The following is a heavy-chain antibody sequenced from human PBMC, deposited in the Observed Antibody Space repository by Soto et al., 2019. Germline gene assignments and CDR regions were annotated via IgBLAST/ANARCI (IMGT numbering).Heavy chain of an antibody. V-gene: IGHV4-4*07. Sequence: TLGLTCTVSGESMNTFYWSWVRQPAGKGLEWIGRIFSSGSTSVNPSLESRVDMSVDTSKNSFYLNLSSVTAADMAVYYCAREGAYSAYNFAHGIQLCGIDFWGQGALVTVSS. D-gene: IGHD5-12*01. CDR2: IFSSGST. J-gene: IGHJ4*02. CDR1: GESMNTFY. CDR3: AREGAYSAYNFAHGIQLCGIDF.